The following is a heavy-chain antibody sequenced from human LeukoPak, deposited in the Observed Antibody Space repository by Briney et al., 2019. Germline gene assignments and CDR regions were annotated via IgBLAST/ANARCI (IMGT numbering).Heavy chain of an antibody. V-gene: IGHV1-69*13. CDR2: IIPIFGTA. CDR1: GGTSSSYA. CDR3: ARGGDIVVVVAATTPGPRYYYYGMDV. J-gene: IGHJ6*02. Sequence: SVKVSCKASGGTSSSYAISWVRQAPGQGLEWMGGIIPIFGTANYAQKFQGRVTITADESTSTAYMELSSLRSEDTAVYYCARGGDIVVVVAATTPGPRYYYYGMDVWGQGTTVTVSS. D-gene: IGHD2-15*01.